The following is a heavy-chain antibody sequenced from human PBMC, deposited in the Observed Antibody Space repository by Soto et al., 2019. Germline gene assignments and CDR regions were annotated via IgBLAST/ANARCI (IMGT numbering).Heavy chain of an antibody. J-gene: IGHJ6*02. CDR3: ATSTVVTGYYYYGMDV. CDR1: GGSISSGGYY. Sequence: SETLSLTCTVSGGSISSGGYYWSWIRQHPGKGLEWIGYIYYSGSTYYNPSLKSRVTISVDTSKNQFSLKLSSVTAADTAVYYCATSTVVTGYYYYGMDVWGQGTTVTVSS. V-gene: IGHV4-31*03. D-gene: IGHD4-17*01. CDR2: IYYSGST.